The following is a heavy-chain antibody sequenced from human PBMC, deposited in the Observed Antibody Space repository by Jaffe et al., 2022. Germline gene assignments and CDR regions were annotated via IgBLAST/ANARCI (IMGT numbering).Heavy chain of an antibody. D-gene: IGHD2-8*01. Sequence: EVQLVESGGGLVRPGESLRLSCAASGFTFKNYEMNWVRQAPGKGLEWVSHISGSGSTMYYADSVKGRFTISRDNANNSLFLQMDSLRAEDTAVYFCARNFNPMSSHYLVRLGFDYWGQGILVTVSS. CDR2: ISGSGSTM. CDR3: ARNFNPMSSHYLVRLGFDY. CDR1: GFTFKNYE. J-gene: IGHJ4*02. V-gene: IGHV3-48*03.